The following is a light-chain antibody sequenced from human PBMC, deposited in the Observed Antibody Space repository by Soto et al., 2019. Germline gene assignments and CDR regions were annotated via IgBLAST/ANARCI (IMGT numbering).Light chain of an antibody. CDR2: DVS. CDR1: QGISSY. J-gene: IGKJ1*01. CDR3: QQYYSYHPWT. Sequence: AIRMTQSPSSFSASTGDRVTITCRASQGISSYLAWYQQKPGKAPKLMIYDVSSLESGVPSRFSGSRSGTDFTLTISSLQPDDFATYYCQQYYSYHPWTFGQGTKVDIK. V-gene: IGKV1-8*01.